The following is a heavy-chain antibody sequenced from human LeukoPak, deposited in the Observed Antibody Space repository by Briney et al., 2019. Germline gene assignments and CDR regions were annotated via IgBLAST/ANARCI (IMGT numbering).Heavy chain of an antibody. CDR3: ARVRYGSGSYSYFDY. CDR1: GYTFTSYG. D-gene: IGHD3-10*01. Sequence: ASVKVSCKSSGYTFTSYGISWVRQAPGQGLEWMGWISAYNGNTNYEQKLQGRVTMTTDTSTSTAYMELRRLRSDDTAVYDCARVRYGSGSYSYFDYWGQGTLVTVSS. J-gene: IGHJ4*02. CDR2: ISAYNGNT. V-gene: IGHV1-18*01.